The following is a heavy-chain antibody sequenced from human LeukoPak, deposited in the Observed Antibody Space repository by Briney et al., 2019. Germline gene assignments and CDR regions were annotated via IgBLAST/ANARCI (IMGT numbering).Heavy chain of an antibody. D-gene: IGHD5-18*01. CDR2: IYYSGST. Sequence: SETLSLTCTVSGGSISSYYWSWIRQPPGRGLEWIGYIYYSGSTKYNPSLKSRVSISIDTSKNQFSLKLTSVTAADTAVYYCANDRGYGYFDYWGQGTLVTVSS. V-gene: IGHV4-59*01. CDR3: ANDRGYGYFDY. CDR1: GGSISSYY. J-gene: IGHJ4*02.